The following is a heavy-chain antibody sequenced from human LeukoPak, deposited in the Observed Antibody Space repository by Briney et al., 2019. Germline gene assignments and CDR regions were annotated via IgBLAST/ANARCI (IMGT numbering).Heavy chain of an antibody. D-gene: IGHD6-13*01. CDR1: GFTFSSYE. CDR2: ISSSGSTI. V-gene: IGHV3-48*03. Sequence: GGSLRLSCAASGFTFSSYEMKWVRQAPGKGLEWVSYISSSGSTIYYADSVKGRFTISRDNAKNSLYLQMNSLRAEDTAVYYCARYDIAAAGPYFDYWGQGTLVTVSS. CDR3: ARYDIAAAGPYFDY. J-gene: IGHJ4*02.